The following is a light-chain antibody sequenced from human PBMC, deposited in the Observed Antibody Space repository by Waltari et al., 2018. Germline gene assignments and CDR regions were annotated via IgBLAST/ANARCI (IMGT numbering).Light chain of an antibody. V-gene: IGKV1-6*01. CDR1: QDIRND. CDR3: LQDHSYPWT. CDR2: SAS. Sequence: AIQVTHTPSSLSASVGDRVTVTCRASQDIRNDLGWFQQKPGKAPKLLIYSASILQSGVPSRFSGSGSGTDFTLTISSLQPEDFATYYCLQDHSYPWTFGQGTKVEIK. J-gene: IGKJ1*01.